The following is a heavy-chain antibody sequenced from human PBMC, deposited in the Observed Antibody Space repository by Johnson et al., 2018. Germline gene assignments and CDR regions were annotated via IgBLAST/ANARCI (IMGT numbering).Heavy chain of an antibody. D-gene: IGHD6-19*01. V-gene: IGHV4-34*01. Sequence: QVQLQQWGAGLLKPSETLSLTCAVNGGSLSGGFWSWVRQSPGKGLEWIVEINQRSPTHYNPSLQSRLTVSIDTSKNSFSLNLESVTAAATAVYYCAREAYSSGRAGIFHIWGQGTMVTVSS. CDR1: GGSLSGGF. CDR2: INQRSPT. J-gene: IGHJ3*02. CDR3: AREAYSSGRAGIFHI.